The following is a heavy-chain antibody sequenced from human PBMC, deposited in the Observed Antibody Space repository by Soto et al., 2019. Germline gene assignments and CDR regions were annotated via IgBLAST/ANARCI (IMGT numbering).Heavy chain of an antibody. CDR2: IYSSEYT. V-gene: IGHV4-61*08. CDR1: GGSISSGGYF. Sequence: PPQTLSLTCSVSGGSISSGGYFWSWIRQPPGKGLEWIGYIYSSEYTDYNPSLKSRVTISVDTSKDQFSLQLKSVTAADTAVYYCARHRAYDILTNYRKYYFDYWGQGTLVTVSS. J-gene: IGHJ4*02. CDR3: ARHRAYDILTNYRKYYFDY. D-gene: IGHD3-9*01.